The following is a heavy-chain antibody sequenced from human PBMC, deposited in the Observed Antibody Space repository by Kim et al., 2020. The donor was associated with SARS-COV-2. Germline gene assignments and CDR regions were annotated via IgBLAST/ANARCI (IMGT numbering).Heavy chain of an antibody. V-gene: IGHV3-11*01. CDR1: GFTFSDYY. J-gene: IGHJ3*01. Sequence: GGSLRLSCAASGFTFSDYYMSWIRQAPGKGLEWVSYISSSGSTIYYADSVKGRFTISRDNAKNSLYLQMNSLRAEDTAVYYCARARTYYYDSSGYYQTWGQGTMVTVSS. D-gene: IGHD3-22*01. CDR3: ARARTYYYDSSGYYQT. CDR2: ISSSGSTI.